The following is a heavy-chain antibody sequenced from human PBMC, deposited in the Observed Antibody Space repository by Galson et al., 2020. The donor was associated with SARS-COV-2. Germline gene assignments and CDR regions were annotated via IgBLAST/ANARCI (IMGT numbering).Heavy chain of an antibody. D-gene: IGHD6-13*01. Sequence: GESLKISCAASGFTFSSYGMHWVRQAPGKGLEWVAVISYDGSNKYYADSVKGRFTISSDNSKNTLYLQMNSLRAEDTAVYYCAGDSSSWSVDHFDYRGQGTLVTVSS. CDR1: GFTFSSYG. J-gene: IGHJ4*02. CDR3: AGDSSSWSVDHFDY. V-gene: IGHV3-30*03. CDR2: ISYDGSNK.